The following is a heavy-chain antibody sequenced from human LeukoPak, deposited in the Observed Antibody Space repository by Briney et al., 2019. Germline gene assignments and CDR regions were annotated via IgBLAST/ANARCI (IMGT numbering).Heavy chain of an antibody. CDR1: GFTFDDYG. CDR2: ISGSGGST. Sequence: PGGSLRLXCAASGFTFDDYGMSWVRQAPGKGLEWVSAISGSGGSTYYAGSVKGRFTTSRDNSKNTLYLQMNSLRAEDTAVYYCAKTVGYYYDSSGYNDYWGQGTLVTVSS. V-gene: IGHV3-23*01. J-gene: IGHJ4*02. CDR3: AKTVGYYYDSSGYNDY. D-gene: IGHD3-22*01.